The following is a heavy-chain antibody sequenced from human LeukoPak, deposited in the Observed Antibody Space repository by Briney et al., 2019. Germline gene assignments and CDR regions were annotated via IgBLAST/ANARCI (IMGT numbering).Heavy chain of an antibody. D-gene: IGHD2/OR15-2a*01. Sequence: GGSLRLSCAASGFTFSSYAMSWVRQAPGKGLEWVSSISGSGGSTYYADSVKGRFTISRDNPKNTLYLQTNTLRDEDTAVYYCAKASSNYFYYFEYWGQGTLVTVSS. CDR3: AKASSNYFYYFEY. V-gene: IGHV3-23*01. CDR2: ISGSGGST. CDR1: GFTFSSYA. J-gene: IGHJ4*02.